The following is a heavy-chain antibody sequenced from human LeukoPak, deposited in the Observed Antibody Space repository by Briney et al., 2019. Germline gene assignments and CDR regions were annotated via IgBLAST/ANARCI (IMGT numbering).Heavy chain of an antibody. D-gene: IGHD6-13*01. V-gene: IGHV4-59*04. Sequence: SETLSLTCTVSGGSFSSYYWSWIRQPPGKGLEWIGSIYYSGSTYYNPSLKSRVTISVDTSKNQFSLKLSSVTAADTAVYYCAQAGTVSGDWFDPWGQGTLVTVSS. CDR1: GGSFSSYY. CDR2: IYYSGST. CDR3: AQAGTVSGDWFDP. J-gene: IGHJ5*02.